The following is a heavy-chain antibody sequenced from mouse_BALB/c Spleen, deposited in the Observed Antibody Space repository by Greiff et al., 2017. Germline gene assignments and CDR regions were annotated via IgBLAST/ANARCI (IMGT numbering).Heavy chain of an antibody. J-gene: IGHJ3*01. V-gene: IGHV5-9-4*01. CDR2: ISSGGSYT. CDR1: GFTFSSYA. Sequence: VESGGGLVKPGGSLKLSCAASGFTFSSYAMSWVRQSPEKRLEWVAEISSGGSYTYYPDTVTGRFTISRDNAKNTLYLEMSSLRSEDTAMYYCARDDYGSSWFAYWGRGTLVTVSA. CDR3: ARDDYGSSWFAY. D-gene: IGHD1-1*01.